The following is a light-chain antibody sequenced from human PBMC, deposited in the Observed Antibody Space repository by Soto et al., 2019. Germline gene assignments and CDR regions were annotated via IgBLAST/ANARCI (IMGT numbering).Light chain of an antibody. V-gene: IGLV2-8*01. CDR1: SSDVGGYNY. CDR2: EVS. CDR3: SSYAGSNNFEVV. J-gene: IGLJ2*01. Sequence: QSALTQPPSASGSPGQSVTISCTGTSSDVGGYNYVSWYQQHPGKAPKLMIYEVSKRPSGVPDRFSGSKTGNTASLTVSGIQAEDEADYYCSSYAGSNNFEVVFGGGTKLTV.